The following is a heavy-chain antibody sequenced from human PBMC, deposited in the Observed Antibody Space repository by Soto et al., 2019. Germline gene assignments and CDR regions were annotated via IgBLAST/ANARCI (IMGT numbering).Heavy chain of an antibody. CDR3: ARGNYDFWSGYRKYYYGMDV. J-gene: IGHJ6*02. CDR1: GGSFSGYY. D-gene: IGHD3-3*01. V-gene: IGHV4-34*01. CDR2: INHSGST. Sequence: SESLSLTRAVYGGSFSGYYWSWIRQPPGKGLEWIGEINHSGSTNYNPSLKSRVTISVDTSKNQFSLKLSSVTAADTAVYYCARGNYDFWSGYRKYYYGMDVWGQGTTVTVSS.